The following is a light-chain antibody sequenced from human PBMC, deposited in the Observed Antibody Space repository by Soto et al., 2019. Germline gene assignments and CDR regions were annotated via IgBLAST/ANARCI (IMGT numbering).Light chain of an antibody. CDR1: SGHSNYA. J-gene: IGLJ2*01. V-gene: IGLV4-69*01. CDR3: QTWGTGSVV. CDR2: VIGDGSH. Sequence: QPVLTQSPSASASLGASVKLTCTLSSGHSNYAIAWHQQQPEKGPRYLMKVIGDGSHSKGDGIPDRFSGSSSGAERYLTISSLQSDDEADYYCQTWGTGSVVFGGGTKLTVL.